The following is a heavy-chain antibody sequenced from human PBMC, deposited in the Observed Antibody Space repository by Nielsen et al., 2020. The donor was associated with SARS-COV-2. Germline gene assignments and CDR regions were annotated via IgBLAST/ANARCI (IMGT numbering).Heavy chain of an antibody. CDR3: ARGAAALDY. CDR2: VFWDDDE. Sequence: SGPTLVKPTQTLTLTCTFSGFSLSTSGVGVGWIRQPPGKALEWLALVFWDDDERYSPSLMNRLTISKDTSKNQVVLTMTNMDPIDTATYYCARGAAALDYWGQGTLVTVSS. V-gene: IGHV2-5*02. D-gene: IGHD6-13*01. J-gene: IGHJ4*02. CDR1: GFSLSTSGVG.